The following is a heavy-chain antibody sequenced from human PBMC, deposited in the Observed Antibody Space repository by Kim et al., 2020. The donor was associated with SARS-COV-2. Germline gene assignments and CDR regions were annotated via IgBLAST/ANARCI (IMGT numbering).Heavy chain of an antibody. CDR1: GFTFSSYA. J-gene: IGHJ4*02. Sequence: GGSLRLSCAASGFTFSSYAMHWVRQAPGKGLEWVAVISYDGSNKYYADSVKGRFTISRDNSKNTLYLQMNSLRAEDTAVYYCARDIVVVVAATGFDYWGQGTLVTVSS. V-gene: IGHV3-30*04. CDR3: ARDIVVVVAATGFDY. CDR2: ISYDGSNK. D-gene: IGHD2-15*01.